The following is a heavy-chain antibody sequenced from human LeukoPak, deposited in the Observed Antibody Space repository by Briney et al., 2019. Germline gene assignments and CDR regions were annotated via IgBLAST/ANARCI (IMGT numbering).Heavy chain of an antibody. CDR3: AREYYYGLGSYYGMDV. J-gene: IGHJ6*02. D-gene: IGHD3-10*01. CDR1: GYTFTGYY. CDR2: INPNSGGT. V-gene: IGHV1-2*02. Sequence: ASVKVSCKASGYTFTGYYMHWVRQAPGQGLEWMGWINPNSGGTNYAQKFQGRVTMTRDTSNSTAYMELSRLRSDDTAVYYCAREYYYGLGSYYGMDVWGQGTTVTVSS.